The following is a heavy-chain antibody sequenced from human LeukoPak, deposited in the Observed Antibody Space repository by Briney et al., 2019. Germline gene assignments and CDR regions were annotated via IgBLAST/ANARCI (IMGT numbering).Heavy chain of an antibody. V-gene: IGHV1-2*02. CDR2: INPNSGAT. J-gene: IGHJ4*02. CDR1: GYTFTAYY. D-gene: IGHD3-3*01. CDR3: ARHDFWSGYYNFDH. Sequence: ASVKVSCKASGYTFTAYYMHWVRQAPGQGLEWMGWINPNSGATNYAQKFQGRVTMTRDTSISTAYMELSRLRSDDTAVYYCARHDFWSGYYNFDHWGQGTLVTVSS.